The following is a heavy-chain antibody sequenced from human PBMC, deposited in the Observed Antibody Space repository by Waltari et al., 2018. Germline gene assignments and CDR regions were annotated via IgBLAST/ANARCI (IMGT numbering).Heavy chain of an antibody. CDR2: IYYSGST. Sequence: QLQLQESGPGLVKPSETLSLTCTVPGGSISSSSYYWGWFRQPPGKGLEWIGSIYYSGSTYYNPSLKSRVTISVDTSKNQFSLKLSSVTAADTAVYYCARLHSSGYYFLFDYWGQGTLVTVSS. V-gene: IGHV4-39*01. D-gene: IGHD3-22*01. J-gene: IGHJ4*02. CDR3: ARLHSSGYYFLFDY. CDR1: GGSISSSSYY.